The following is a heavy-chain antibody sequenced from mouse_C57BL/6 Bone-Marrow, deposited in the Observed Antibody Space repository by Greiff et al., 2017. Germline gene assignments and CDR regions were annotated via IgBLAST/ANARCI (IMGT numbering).Heavy chain of an antibody. D-gene: IGHD1-1*01. V-gene: IGHV1-80*01. CDR2: IYPGDGDT. J-gene: IGHJ1*03. Sequence: QVQLKQSGAELVKPGASVKISCKASGYAFSSYWMNWVKQRPGKGLEWIGQIYPGDGDTNYNGKFKGKATLTADKSSSTAYMQLSSLTSEDSAVYFCARFTTVVASNWYFDVWGTGTTVTVSS. CDR3: ARFTTVVASNWYFDV. CDR1: GYAFSSYW.